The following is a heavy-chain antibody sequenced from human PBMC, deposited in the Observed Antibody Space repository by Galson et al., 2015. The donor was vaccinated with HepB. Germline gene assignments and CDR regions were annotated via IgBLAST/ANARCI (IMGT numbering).Heavy chain of an antibody. J-gene: IGHJ4*02. CDR1: GYTFTTYY. Sequence: SVKVSCKASGYTFTTYYMHWVRQAPGQGLEWMGIINPSGGNTSHAQKFQGRVTMTRDTSTSTSYMELSSLRSDDTAMYYCATGGGDCSDDCYPFLVCWGRGTLVTVSS. CDR2: INPSGGNT. V-gene: IGHV1-46*01. D-gene: IGHD2-21*02. CDR3: ATGGGDCSDDCYPFLVC.